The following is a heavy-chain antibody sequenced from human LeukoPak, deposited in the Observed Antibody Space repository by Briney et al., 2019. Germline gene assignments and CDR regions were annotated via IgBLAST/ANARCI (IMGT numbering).Heavy chain of an antibody. CDR2: ISYDGSNK. V-gene: IGHV3-30*02. D-gene: IGHD3-9*01. CDR1: GFTFSSYG. CDR3: ANLDDFDILTGYSAFDY. Sequence: PGGSLRLSCAASGFTFSSYGMHWVRQAPGEGLQWVAFISYDGSNKFYADSVKGRFTISRDNSMNTLYLQMISLRTEDTAVYYCANLDDFDILTGYSAFDYWGQGTLVTVSS. J-gene: IGHJ4*02.